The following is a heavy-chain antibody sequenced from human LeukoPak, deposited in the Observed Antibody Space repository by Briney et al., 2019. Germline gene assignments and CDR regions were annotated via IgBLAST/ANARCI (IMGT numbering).Heavy chain of an antibody. CDR2: ISYHGSNK. CDR3: AREKLQQLVYYSYYYMDV. CDR1: GFTFSSYA. J-gene: IGHJ6*03. V-gene: IGHV3-30*04. Sequence: GGSLRLSRAASGFTFSSYALHWVRQAPGKGLEWVAVISYHGSNKHYADSVKGRFTISRDNSKNTLYLQMNSLRAEDTAVYYCAREKLQQLVYYSYYYMDVWGKGTTVTVSS. D-gene: IGHD6-13*01.